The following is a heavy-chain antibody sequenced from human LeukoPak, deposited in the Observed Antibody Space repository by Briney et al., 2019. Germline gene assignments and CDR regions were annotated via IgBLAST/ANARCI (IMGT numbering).Heavy chain of an antibody. V-gene: IGHV3-23*01. CDR2: ISGSGGST. CDR3: AKVGVDTAMAYYFDY. CDR1: GFTFGSYA. Sequence: GGSLRLSCAASGFTFGSYAMSWVRQAPGKGLEWVSAISGSGGSTYYADSVKGRFTISRDNSKNTLYLQMNSLRAEDTAVYYCAKVGVDTAMAYYFDYWGQGTLVTVSS. D-gene: IGHD5-18*01. J-gene: IGHJ4*02.